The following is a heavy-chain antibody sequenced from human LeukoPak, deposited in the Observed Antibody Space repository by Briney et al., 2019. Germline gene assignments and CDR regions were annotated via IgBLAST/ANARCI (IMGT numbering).Heavy chain of an antibody. CDR1: GFTFSSYG. V-gene: IGHV3-30*02. Sequence: GGSLRLSCAASGFTFSSYGMHWVRQAPGKGLEWVAFIRYDGSNKYYADSVKGRFTISRDNSKNTLYLQMDSLRAEDTAVYYCAKDNYSSSWSSHDYWGQGTLVTVSS. D-gene: IGHD6-13*01. J-gene: IGHJ4*02. CDR2: IRYDGSNK. CDR3: AKDNYSSSWSSHDY.